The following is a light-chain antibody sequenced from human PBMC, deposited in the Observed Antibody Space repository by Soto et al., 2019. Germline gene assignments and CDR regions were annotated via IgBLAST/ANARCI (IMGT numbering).Light chain of an antibody. CDR3: QAWDSNSVV. Sequence: SYELTHPPSVSVSPGQTASITCSGDTLGDKYACWYQQKPGQSPVLVIYQDSKRPSGIPERFSGSNSGNTATLTISGTQAMGEADYFCQAWDSNSVVFGGGTKLTVL. J-gene: IGLJ2*01. CDR2: QDS. V-gene: IGLV3-1*01. CDR1: TLGDKY.